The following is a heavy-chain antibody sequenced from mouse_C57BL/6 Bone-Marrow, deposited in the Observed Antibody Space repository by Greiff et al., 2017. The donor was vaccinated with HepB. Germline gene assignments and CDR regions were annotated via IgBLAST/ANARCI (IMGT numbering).Heavy chain of an antibody. Sequence: EVKLMESGEGLVKPGGSLKLSCAASGFTFSSYAMSWVRQTPEKRLEWVAYISSGGDYIYYADTVKGRFTISRDNARNTLYLQMSSLKSEDTAMYYCTREYYDGYYDYAMDYWGQGTSVTVSS. CDR3: TREYYDGYYDYAMDY. J-gene: IGHJ4*01. D-gene: IGHD2-3*01. CDR1: GFTFSSYA. V-gene: IGHV5-9-1*02. CDR2: ISSGGDYI.